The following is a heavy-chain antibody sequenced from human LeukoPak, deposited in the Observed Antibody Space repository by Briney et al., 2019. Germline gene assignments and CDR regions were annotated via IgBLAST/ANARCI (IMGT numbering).Heavy chain of an antibody. CDR2: ISAFNGNT. Sequence: ASVKVSCKASGYTFTSYGISWVRQAPGQGLAWMGWISAFNGNTNYAQKLQGRVTMTTDTSTSTAYMELRSLRSDDAAVYYCARDLGIAVAGSVDYWGQGTLVTVSS. CDR1: GYTFTSYG. CDR3: ARDLGIAVAGSVDY. V-gene: IGHV1-18*01. D-gene: IGHD6-19*01. J-gene: IGHJ4*02.